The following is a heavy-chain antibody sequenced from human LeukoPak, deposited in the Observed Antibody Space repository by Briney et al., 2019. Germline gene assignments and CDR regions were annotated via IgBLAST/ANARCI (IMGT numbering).Heavy chain of an antibody. CDR3: ARHGAAHYYYYYGMDV. CDR2: IYPGDSDT. CDR1: GYTFSSYW. J-gene: IGHJ6*02. Sequence: GESLKISCKGSGYTFSSYWIAWVRQMPGKGLEWMGIIYPGDSDTRYSPSFQGQVTISADKSISTAYLQWSSLKASDTAMYYCARHGAAHYYYYYGMDVWGQGTTVTVSS. V-gene: IGHV5-51*01. D-gene: IGHD2-15*01.